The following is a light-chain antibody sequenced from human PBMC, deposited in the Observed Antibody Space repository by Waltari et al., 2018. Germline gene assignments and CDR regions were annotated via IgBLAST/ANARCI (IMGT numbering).Light chain of an antibody. V-gene: IGLV2-14*03. CDR1: FSDVGAYDY. Sequence: QSALTQPASVSGSPGQSITFSCTGAFSDVGAYDYVSWYQQLPGRAPKRLIFDCSHRPSGVSARLSGSKSGNTASLTISGLQPEDEADYYCSSYTTRGTWVFGGGTKLTVL. CDR2: DCS. J-gene: IGLJ3*02. CDR3: SSYTTRGTWV.